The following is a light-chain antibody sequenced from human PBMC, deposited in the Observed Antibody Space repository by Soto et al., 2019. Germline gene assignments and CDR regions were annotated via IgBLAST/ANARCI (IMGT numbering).Light chain of an antibody. CDR2: EVS. CDR1: SSDVGGYNY. V-gene: IGLV2-14*01. J-gene: IGLJ2*01. Sequence: QSALTQPASVSGSPGQSITISCTGTSSDVGGYNYVSWYQQQSGKAPKLMIHEVSNRPSGVPDRFSGSKSGNTASLTISGLQAEDEADYYCSSYAGSNSVVFGGGTKLTVL. CDR3: SSYAGSNSVV.